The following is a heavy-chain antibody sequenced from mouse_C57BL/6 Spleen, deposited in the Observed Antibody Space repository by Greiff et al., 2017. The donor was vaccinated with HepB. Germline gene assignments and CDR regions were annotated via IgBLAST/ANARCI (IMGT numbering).Heavy chain of an antibody. CDR2: IDPENGDT. J-gene: IGHJ3*01. CDR1: GFNIKDYY. V-gene: IGHV14-4*01. D-gene: IGHD1-1*01. Sequence: EVQLQQSGAELVKPGASVKLSCTASGFNIKDYYMHWVKQRPEQGLEWIGWIDPENGDTEYASKFQGKATITADTSSNTAYLQLSSLTSEDTAVYYCTTGDSYGSSYWFAYWGQGTLVTVSA. CDR3: TTGDSYGSSYWFAY.